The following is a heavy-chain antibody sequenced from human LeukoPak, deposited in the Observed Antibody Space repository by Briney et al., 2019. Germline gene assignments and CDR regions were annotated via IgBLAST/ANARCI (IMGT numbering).Heavy chain of an antibody. CDR3: ARVAAAACISDYYYYMDV. CDR2: IYPGDSDT. D-gene: IGHD6-13*01. CDR1: GYSFTSYW. Sequence: GESLKISCKGSGYSFTSYWIGWVRQMPGKGLEWMGIIYPGDSDTRYSPSFQGQVTISADKSISTAYLQWSSLKASDTAMYYCARVAAAACISDYYYYMDVWGKGTTVTISS. J-gene: IGHJ6*03. V-gene: IGHV5-51*01.